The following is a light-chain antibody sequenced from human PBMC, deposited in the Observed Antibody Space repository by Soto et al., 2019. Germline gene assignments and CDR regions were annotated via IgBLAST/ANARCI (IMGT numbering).Light chain of an antibody. V-gene: IGKV3-11*01. CDR1: QSFSNY. Sequence: EIVLTQSPATLSLSPGERATLSCRASQSFSNYLAWYQQKPGQAPRLLIYDASKRVTGIPARFSGRGSGTDFTLTISSLEPEDFAVYYCQQRSNWPPVITFGQGTRLEIK. CDR3: QQRSNWPPVIT. CDR2: DAS. J-gene: IGKJ5*01.